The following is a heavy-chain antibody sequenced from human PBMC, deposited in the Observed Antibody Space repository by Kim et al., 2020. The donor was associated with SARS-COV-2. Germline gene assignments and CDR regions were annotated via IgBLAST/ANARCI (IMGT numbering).Heavy chain of an antibody. Sequence: ASVKVSCKASGYTFTSYAMHWVRQAPGQRLEWMGWINAGNGNTKYSQKFQGRVTITRDTSASTAYMELSSLRSEDTAVYYCARATYYDFWSGYEGLSGGTDVWGQGTTVTVSS. J-gene: IGHJ6*02. V-gene: IGHV1-3*01. CDR3: ARATYYDFWSGYEGLSGGTDV. D-gene: IGHD3-3*01. CDR2: INAGNGNT. CDR1: GYTFTSYA.